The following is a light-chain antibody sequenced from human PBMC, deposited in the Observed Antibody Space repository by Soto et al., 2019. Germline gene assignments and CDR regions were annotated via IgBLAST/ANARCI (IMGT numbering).Light chain of an antibody. Sequence: DIQMTQSPSTLSASVGDRVTITCRASQSTSTWLAWYQQRPGKTPKLLISEASKLEIGDPSRFSGRGSGTELTLTISSLQPDDFATYYCQQSITFPYAFGQGTKVEIK. J-gene: IGKJ1*01. V-gene: IGKV1-5*03. CDR1: QSTSTW. CDR3: QQSITFPYA. CDR2: EAS.